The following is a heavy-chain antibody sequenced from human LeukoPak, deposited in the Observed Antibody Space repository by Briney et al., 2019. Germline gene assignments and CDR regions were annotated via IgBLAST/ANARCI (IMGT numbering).Heavy chain of an antibody. J-gene: IGHJ6*02. CDR2: ISAYNGNT. Sequence: GASVKVSCKASGYTFTSYGISWVRQAPGQGLEWKGWISAYNGNTNYAQKLQGRVTMTTDTSTSTAYMELRSLRSDDTAVYYCAREPDCSSTSCYADYYYYGMDVWGQGATVTVSS. CDR3: AREPDCSSTSCYADYYYYGMDV. V-gene: IGHV1-18*01. CDR1: GYTFTSYG. D-gene: IGHD2-2*01.